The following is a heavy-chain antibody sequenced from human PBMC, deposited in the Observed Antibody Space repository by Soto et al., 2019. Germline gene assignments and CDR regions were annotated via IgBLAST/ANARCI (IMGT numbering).Heavy chain of an antibody. D-gene: IGHD6-13*01. Sequence: EVQLVESGGGLVKPGGSLRLSCAASGFTFSSYSMNWVRQAPGKGLEWVSSISSSSSYIYYADSVKGRFTISRDNAKNSLSLQMNSLRAEDTAVHYCARAGSSWYYYYGMDVWGQGTTVTVAS. CDR2: ISSSSSYI. J-gene: IGHJ6*02. V-gene: IGHV3-21*01. CDR1: GFTFSSYS. CDR3: ARAGSSWYYYYGMDV.